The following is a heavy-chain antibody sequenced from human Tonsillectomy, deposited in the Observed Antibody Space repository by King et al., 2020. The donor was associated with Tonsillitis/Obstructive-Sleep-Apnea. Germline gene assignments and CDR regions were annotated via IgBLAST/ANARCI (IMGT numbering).Heavy chain of an antibody. D-gene: IGHD4-17*01. CDR2: ISYDGSNK. J-gene: IGHJ3*02. V-gene: IGHV3-30*04. CDR1: GFTCSSYA. Sequence: VQLVESGGGVVQPGRSLRLSCAASGFTCSSYAMHWVRQAPGKGLEWVAVISYDGSNKYYADSVKGRFTISRDNSKNTLYLQMNSLRAEDTAVYYCASYGDYVADAFDIWGQGTMVTASS. CDR3: ASYGDYVADAFDI.